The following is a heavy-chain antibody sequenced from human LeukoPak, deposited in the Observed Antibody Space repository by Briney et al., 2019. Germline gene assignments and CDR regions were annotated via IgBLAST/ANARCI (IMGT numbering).Heavy chain of an antibody. D-gene: IGHD2-2*02. CDR2: INHSGST. CDR3: ARGYCSSTSCYKRPAFDI. Sequence: SETLSLTCAVYGGSFSGYYWSWIRQPPGKGLEWIGEINHSGSTNYNPSLKSRVTISVDTSKNQFSLKLSSVTAADTAVYYCARGYCSSTSCYKRPAFDIWGQGTMVTVSS. V-gene: IGHV4-34*01. J-gene: IGHJ3*02. CDR1: GGSFSGYY.